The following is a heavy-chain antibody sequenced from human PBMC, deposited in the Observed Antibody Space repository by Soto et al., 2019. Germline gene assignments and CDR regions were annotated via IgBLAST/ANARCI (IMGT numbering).Heavy chain of an antibody. CDR1: GFTFGDYA. J-gene: IGHJ4*02. D-gene: IGHD5-12*01. CDR3: TRALLGGYARYGPGVDFDY. CDR2: IRSKAYGGTT. Sequence: GGSLRLSCTASGFTFGDYAMSWFRQAPGKGLEWVGFIRSKAYGGTTEYAASVKGRFTISRDDSKSIAYLQMNSLKTEDTAVYYCTRALLGGYARYGPGVDFDYWGQGTLVTVSS. V-gene: IGHV3-49*03.